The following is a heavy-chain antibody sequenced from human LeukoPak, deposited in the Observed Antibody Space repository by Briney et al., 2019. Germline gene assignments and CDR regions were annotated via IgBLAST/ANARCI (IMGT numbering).Heavy chain of an antibody. J-gene: IGHJ4*02. CDR1: GFTFSTYA. Sequence: GGSLRLSCAASGFTFSTYAMSWVRQTPGKGLEWVAAISGDNPGTYHANSVKGRFTISRDHSKNTLHLQMSGLRAEDTARYYCAKAPVGHCSGAFCYHFDSWGQGTLVTVSS. CDR2: ISGDNPGT. V-gene: IGHV3-23*01. CDR3: AKAPVGHCSGAFCYHFDS. D-gene: IGHD2-15*01.